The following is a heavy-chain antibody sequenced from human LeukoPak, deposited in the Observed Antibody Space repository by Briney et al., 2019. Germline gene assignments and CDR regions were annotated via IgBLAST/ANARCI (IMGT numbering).Heavy chain of an antibody. V-gene: IGHV3-21*01. Sequence: GGSLRLSCAASGFTFSSYSMKWVRQAPGKGLEWVSGISSSSNYIYYADSVKGRFTISRDNAKNSLYLQMNSLRAEDTAVYYCARDQWLALWGQGTLVTVSS. CDR2: ISSSSNYI. J-gene: IGHJ4*02. CDR1: GFTFSSYS. D-gene: IGHD6-19*01. CDR3: ARDQWLAL.